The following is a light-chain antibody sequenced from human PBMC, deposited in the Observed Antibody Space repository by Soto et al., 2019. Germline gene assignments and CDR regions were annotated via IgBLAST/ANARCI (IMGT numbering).Light chain of an antibody. J-gene: IGKJ5*01. CDR2: DAS. CDR1: QSVSSY. V-gene: IGKV3-11*01. CDR3: QQRSNWLT. Sequence: EIVLTHSPATLSLSPGEIATLSCRASQSVSSYLAWYQQKPGQAPRLLIYDASNRATGIPARFSGSGSGTDFTLTISSLEPEDFAVYYCQQRSNWLTFGQGTRLEIK.